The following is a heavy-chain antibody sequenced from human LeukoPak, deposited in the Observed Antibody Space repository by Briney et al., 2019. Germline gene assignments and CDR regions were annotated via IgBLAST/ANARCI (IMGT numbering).Heavy chain of an antibody. CDR3: VRHVSNGWDYHYGLDV. CDR1: GASVASTGCY. Sequence: SETLSLTCKISGASVASTGCYWGWIRQPPGKGLEWIGSAYYTGEIYSTPSLKSRLTISVDTSKNQFALTLTSVTAADTAVYYCVRHVSNGWDYHYGLDVWGQGTAVTVSS. D-gene: IGHD6-19*01. J-gene: IGHJ6*02. V-gene: IGHV4-39*01. CDR2: AYYTGEI.